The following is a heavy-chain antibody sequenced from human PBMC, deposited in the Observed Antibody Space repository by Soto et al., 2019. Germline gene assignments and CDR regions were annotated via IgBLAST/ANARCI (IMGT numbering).Heavy chain of an antibody. J-gene: IGHJ6*01. CDR2: INWYNGNT. CDR3: ARMGDAPYSCSGMDV. Sequence: QVQLVQSGAEVKKPGASVKVSCKASGYTFSTYGISWVRQAPGQGLEWMGWINWYNGNTNYAPKLQGRITMTTDTSTTTAYMELRSLRSDDTAVYYCARMGDAPYSCSGMDVWGQGTTVTVSS. V-gene: IGHV1-18*01. D-gene: IGHD3-16*01. CDR1: GYTFSTYG.